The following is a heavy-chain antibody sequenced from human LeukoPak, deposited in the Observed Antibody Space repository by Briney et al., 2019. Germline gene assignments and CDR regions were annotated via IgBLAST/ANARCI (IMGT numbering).Heavy chain of an antibody. CDR2: ISSSSSYI. CDR1: GFTFSSYS. V-gene: IGHV3-21*04. D-gene: IGHD2-15*01. CDR3: AKNGDRGAYCTGGTCYPYFYYYMDV. J-gene: IGHJ6*03. Sequence: GGSLRLSCAASGFTFSSYSMNWVRQAPGKGLEWVSSISSSSSYIYYADSVKGRFTISRDNSKNTLYLQMNSLRAEDTAIYYCAKNGDRGAYCTGGTCYPYFYYYMDVWGKGTTVTI.